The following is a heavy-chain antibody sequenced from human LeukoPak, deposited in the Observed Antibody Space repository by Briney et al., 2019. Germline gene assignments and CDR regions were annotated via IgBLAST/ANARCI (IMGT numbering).Heavy chain of an antibody. CDR3: ARRSYSSSDYFDY. V-gene: IGHV4-59*01. Sequence: SETLSLTCTVSGGSISGYYWSWIRQPPGKGLEWIGYIFYSGGTNYNPSLKSRVTISVDTSKNQFSLKLSSVTAADTAVYYCARRSYSSSDYFDYWGQGTLVTVSS. J-gene: IGHJ4*02. D-gene: IGHD6-6*01. CDR2: IFYSGGT. CDR1: GGSISGYY.